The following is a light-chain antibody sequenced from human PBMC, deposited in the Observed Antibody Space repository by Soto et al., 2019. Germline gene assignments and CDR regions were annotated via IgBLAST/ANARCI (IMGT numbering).Light chain of an antibody. Sequence: IVMTQSPATLSVSPGERATLSCRASQSFGNNLARYQEKPGQAPRLLIYGASTRATGIPARFSGSGSGTEFTLTLSSLQSEDFAIYSCQQYNNWPFTFGPGTKVDIK. CDR1: QSFGNN. J-gene: IGKJ3*01. CDR2: GAS. V-gene: IGKV3D-15*01. CDR3: QQYNNWPFT.